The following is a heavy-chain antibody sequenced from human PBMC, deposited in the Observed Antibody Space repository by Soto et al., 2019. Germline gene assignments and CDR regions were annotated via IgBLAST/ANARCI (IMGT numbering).Heavy chain of an antibody. CDR3: ARIFSYTDY. CDR2: ISYDGSNK. CDR1: GFTFSSYG. Sequence: QVQLVESGGGVVQPGRSLRLSCAASGFTFSSYGMHWVRQAPGKGLEWVAVISYDGSNKYYADSVKGRFTISRDNSKNTLYLQMISLRAEVTAVYYCARIFSYTDYWGQGTLITVSS. D-gene: IGHD1-26*01. J-gene: IGHJ4*02. V-gene: IGHV3-30*03.